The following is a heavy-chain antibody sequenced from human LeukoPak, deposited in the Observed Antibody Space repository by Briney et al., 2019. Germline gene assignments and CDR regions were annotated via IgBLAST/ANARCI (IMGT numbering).Heavy chain of an antibody. J-gene: IGHJ3*02. CDR1: GFTFSSYA. V-gene: IGHV3-23*01. CDR2: ISGSGGST. D-gene: IGHD3-22*01. Sequence: PGGSLRLSCAASGFTFSSYAMSWVRQAPGKGLEWVSAISGSGGSTYYADSVKGRFTISRDNSKNTLYLQMNSLGAEDTAVYYCAKDLTPHYYDSSGHRTFGFDIWGQGTMVTVSS. CDR3: AKDLTPHYYDSSGHRTFGFDI.